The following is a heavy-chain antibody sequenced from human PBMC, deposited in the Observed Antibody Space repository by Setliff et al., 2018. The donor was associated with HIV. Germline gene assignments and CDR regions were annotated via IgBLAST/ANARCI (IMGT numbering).Heavy chain of an antibody. J-gene: IGHJ6*02. Sequence: SVKVSCKASGGTFTNYIYSWVRQAPGQGLEWMGGIIPISDMTHYAQHFQGRVTITADTATSTAYMELTSLGSDDTAIYFCAGEGLLVTSVGGVYWYHGMDVWGQGTTVTVSS. V-gene: IGHV1-69*10. CDR3: AGEGLLVTSVGGVYWYHGMDV. D-gene: IGHD2-15*01. CDR2: IIPISDMT. CDR1: GGTFTNYI.